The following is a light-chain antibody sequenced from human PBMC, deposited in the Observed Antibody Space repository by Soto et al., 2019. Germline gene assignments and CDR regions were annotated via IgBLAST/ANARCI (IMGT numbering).Light chain of an antibody. J-gene: IGLJ1*01. CDR2: EVS. Sequence: QSALTQPASVSGSPGQSITISCTGTSSDVGGYNYVSWYQQHPGKAPKLMIYEVSNRPSGVSNRFSGSKSGNTASLTISELQAEDEADSYCSSYTSSSIDYVFGTGTKLTVL. CDR3: SSYTSSSIDYV. V-gene: IGLV2-14*01. CDR1: SSDVGGYNY.